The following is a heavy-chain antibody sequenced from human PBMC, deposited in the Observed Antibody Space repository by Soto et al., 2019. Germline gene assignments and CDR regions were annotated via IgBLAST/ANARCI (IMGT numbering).Heavy chain of an antibody. V-gene: IGHV1-18*04. CDR1: GYTFTSYG. J-gene: IGHJ6*02. CDR2: ISAYNGNT. Sequence: EASVKVSCKASGYTFTSYGISWVRQAPGQGLEWMGWISAYNGNTNYAQKLQGRVTMTTDTSTSTAYMELRSLRSDDTAVYYCARDTIVVVITTLTNYYYYGMDVWGQGTTVTVSS. D-gene: IGHD3-22*01. CDR3: ARDTIVVVITTLTNYYYYGMDV.